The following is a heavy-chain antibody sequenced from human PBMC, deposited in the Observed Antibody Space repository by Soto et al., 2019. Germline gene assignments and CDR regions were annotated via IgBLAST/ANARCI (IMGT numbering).Heavy chain of an antibody. V-gene: IGHV4-59*08. D-gene: IGHD1-7*01. J-gene: IGHJ5*02. CDR1: GGSISGYY. CDR3: ARHGDWNSGVDWFDP. Sequence: SETLSLTCTVSGGSISGYYWSWIRQPPGKGLEWIGYIHSSGSTNSNRSLTSRVTILVDTSKSQFSLKLSSVTAADTAVYYCARHGDWNSGVDWFDPWGQGTLGTVSS. CDR2: IHSSGST.